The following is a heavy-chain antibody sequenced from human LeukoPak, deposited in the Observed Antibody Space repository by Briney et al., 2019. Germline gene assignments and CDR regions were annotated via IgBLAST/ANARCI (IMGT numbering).Heavy chain of an antibody. CDR3: ARVPSDY. V-gene: IGHV3-21*01. CDR2: ISSSSSNT. CDR1: GFTFSSYS. Sequence: GALRLSCADSGFTFSSYSMNWVRQAPGKGLEWVSSISSSSSNTYYADSVKGRFTISRDNAKNSLYLQMDSLRAEDTAVYYCARVPSDYWGQGTLVTVSS. J-gene: IGHJ4*02.